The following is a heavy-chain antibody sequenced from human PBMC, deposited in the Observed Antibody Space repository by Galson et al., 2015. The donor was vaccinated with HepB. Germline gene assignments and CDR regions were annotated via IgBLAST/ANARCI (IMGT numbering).Heavy chain of an antibody. CDR1: GFSVSSKY. V-gene: IGHV3-53*01. CDR3: AGDGNNYAHFYY. D-gene: IGHD5-24*01. CDR2: IYSGGST. J-gene: IGHJ4*02. Sequence: SLRLSCAASGFSVSSKYMSWVRQAPGKELEWVSIIYSGGSTYYADSVKGRFTISRDSSKNTVYLQINSLRAEDTAVYYCAGDGNNYAHFYYWGQGTLVTVSS.